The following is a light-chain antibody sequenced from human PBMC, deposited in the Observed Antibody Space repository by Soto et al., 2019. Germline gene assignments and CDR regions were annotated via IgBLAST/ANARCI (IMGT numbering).Light chain of an antibody. Sequence: QSVLTQSPSASGTPGQRVTISCSGRSANIGNNYVCWYQQLPGTAPKLLIYSDNQRPSGVPDRFSGSKSGSSASLAISGLRAEDEADYFCVSWDDSLSGLVFGTGTKVTVL. CDR1: SANIGNNY. CDR2: SDN. CDR3: VSWDDSLSGLV. J-gene: IGLJ1*01. V-gene: IGLV1-47*02.